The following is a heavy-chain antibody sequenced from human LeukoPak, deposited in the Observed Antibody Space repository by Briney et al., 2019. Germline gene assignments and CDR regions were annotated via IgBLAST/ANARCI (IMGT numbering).Heavy chain of an antibody. J-gene: IGHJ6*03. D-gene: IGHD3-9*01. V-gene: IGHV4-4*07. CDR3: ARDYDILTGYYYMDV. CDR2: IYSSGST. CDR1: GGSISSYY. Sequence: SETLSLTCTVSGGSISSYYRSWVRQPAGRGLEWIGRIYSSGSTNYNPSLKSRVTISVDKSKTHFSLKLSSVTAADTAVYYCARDYDILTGYYYMDVWGKGTTVTVSS.